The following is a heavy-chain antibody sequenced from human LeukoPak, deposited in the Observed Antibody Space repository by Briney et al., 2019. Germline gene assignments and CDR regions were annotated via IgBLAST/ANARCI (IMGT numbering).Heavy chain of an antibody. Sequence: GGSLRLSCAASGFTFSSYAMHWVRQAPGKGLEWVAVISYDGSNKYYADSVKGRFTISRDNSKNTLYLQMNSLRAEDTAVYYCARDLGRRFDYWGQGTLVTVSS. CDR1: GFTFSSYA. V-gene: IGHV3-30-3*01. D-gene: IGHD3-10*01. J-gene: IGHJ4*02. CDR2: ISYDGSNK. CDR3: ARDLGRRFDY.